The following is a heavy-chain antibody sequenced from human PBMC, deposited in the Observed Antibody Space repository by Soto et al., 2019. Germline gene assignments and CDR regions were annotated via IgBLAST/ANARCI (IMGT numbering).Heavy chain of an antibody. CDR1: GYTFTAYY. CDR3: ARDNYGPLDY. CDR2: VDPNSGGT. D-gene: IGHD3-10*01. J-gene: IGHJ4*02. V-gene: IGHV1-2*02. Sequence: QVQLVQSGAEVKKPGASVKVSCRPSGYTFTAYYIHWVRQAPGQGLEWMGWVDPNSGGTRDAQNFQGRVTMTRDTSTSTVYMALTWLRSDDTALYYCARDNYGPLDYWGPGNLVTVSS.